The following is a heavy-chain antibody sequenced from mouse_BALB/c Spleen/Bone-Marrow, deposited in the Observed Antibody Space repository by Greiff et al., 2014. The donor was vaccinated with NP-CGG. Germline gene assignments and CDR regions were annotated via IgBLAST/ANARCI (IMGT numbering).Heavy chain of an antibody. CDR2: IHYSGYT. D-gene: IGHD1-1*01. Sequence: VQLQQSGPDLVKPSQSLSLTCTVTGYSITSDYGWHWIRQFPGNKLEWMGYIHYSGYTDYNPSLKSRISITRDTSKNQIFLQLNSVTTEDTATYYCTRETAVVADFDYWGQGTTLTVSS. J-gene: IGHJ2*01. CDR1: GYSITSDYG. V-gene: IGHV3-1*02. CDR3: TRETAVVADFDY.